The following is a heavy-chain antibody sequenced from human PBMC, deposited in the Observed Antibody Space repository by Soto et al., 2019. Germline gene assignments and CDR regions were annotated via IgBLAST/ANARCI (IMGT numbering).Heavy chain of an antibody. V-gene: IGHV3-74*01. D-gene: IGHD6-13*01. CDR1: GFTFSSYW. CDR3: ARVQGIGADAFDI. CDR2: INSDGSST. Sequence: GGSLRLSCAASGFTFSSYWMHWVRQAPGKGLVWVSRINSDGSSTSYADSVKGRFTISRDNVKNTLYLQMNSLRAEDAAVYYCARVQGIGADAFDIWGQGTMVTVSS. J-gene: IGHJ3*02.